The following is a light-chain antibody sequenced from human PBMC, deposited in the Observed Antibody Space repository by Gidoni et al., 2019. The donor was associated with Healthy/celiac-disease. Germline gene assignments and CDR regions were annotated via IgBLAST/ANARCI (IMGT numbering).Light chain of an antibody. Sequence: EIVMTQSPATLSVSPGERATLSCRASQSVSSNLAWYQQKPGPAPRLLIYGASARATGIPARFSGSGSGTEFTLTISSLRSEDFAVYYCQQYNNWLLFGQGTKLEIK. V-gene: IGKV3-15*01. CDR3: QQYNNWLL. CDR2: GAS. J-gene: IGKJ2*01. CDR1: QSVSSN.